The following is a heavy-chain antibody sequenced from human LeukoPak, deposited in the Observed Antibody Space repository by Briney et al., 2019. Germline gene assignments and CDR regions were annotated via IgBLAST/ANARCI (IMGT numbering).Heavy chain of an antibody. CDR2: ISYDGSNK. CDR3: ARVSSRWYYYYGMDV. D-gene: IGHD6-13*01. J-gene: IGHJ6*02. Sequence: GRSLRLSCAASGFTFSSYAMHWVRQAPGKGLEWVAVISYDGSNKYYADSVKGRFTISRDNSKNTLYLQMNSQRAEDTAVYYCARVSSRWYYYYGMDVWGQGTTVTVSS. V-gene: IGHV3-30*04. CDR1: GFTFSSYA.